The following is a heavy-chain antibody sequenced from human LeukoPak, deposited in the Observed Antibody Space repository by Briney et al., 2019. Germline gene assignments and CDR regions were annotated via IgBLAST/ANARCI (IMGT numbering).Heavy chain of an antibody. V-gene: IGHV4-59*01. J-gene: IGHJ5*02. CDR3: ARDYYGSGSYHWFDP. D-gene: IGHD3-10*01. CDR2: MYCSMSP. CDR1: GGSISSYY. Sequence: PSETLSLTCTVSGGSISSYYWSWIRQPPGKGLERMGDMYCSMSPTYTPSINSPVTISVHTSKTQFSLKLSSVTAADTAVYYCARDYYGSGSYHWFDPWGQGTLVTVSS.